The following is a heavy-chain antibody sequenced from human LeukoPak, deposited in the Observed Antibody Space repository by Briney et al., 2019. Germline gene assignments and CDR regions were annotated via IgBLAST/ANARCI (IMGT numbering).Heavy chain of an antibody. CDR2: ISTGSSTI. CDR1: GFTFSSHA. V-gene: IGHV3-48*04. J-gene: IGHJ5*02. D-gene: IGHD4-11*01. Sequence: GGSLRLSCAASGFTFSSHAMNWVRQAPGKGLEWISYISTGSSTIYYADSVKGRFTISRDNAKNSLYLQTNNLRAADTAVYYCARGHYSRGRNWFDPWGQGTLVTVSS. CDR3: ARGHYSRGRNWFDP.